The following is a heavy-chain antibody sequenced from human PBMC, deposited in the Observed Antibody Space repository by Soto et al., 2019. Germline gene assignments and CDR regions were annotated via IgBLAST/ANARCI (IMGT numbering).Heavy chain of an antibody. J-gene: IGHJ4*02. CDR1: GFTFSDYS. D-gene: IGHD5-18*01. Sequence: EVQLVESGEGLVQPGGSLRLSCAASGFTFSDYSMHWVRQAPGKGLECISSISRNGGSTYYADSVKGRFTISRDNSKSMVYLQMGSLRAEDMAVYYCARGPKYSYVYADYWGQGSLVTVSS. CDR3: ARGPKYSYVYADY. CDR2: ISRNGGST. V-gene: IGHV3-64*02.